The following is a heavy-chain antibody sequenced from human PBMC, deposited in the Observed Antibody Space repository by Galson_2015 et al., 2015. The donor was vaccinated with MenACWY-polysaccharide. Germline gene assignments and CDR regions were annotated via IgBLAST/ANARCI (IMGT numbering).Heavy chain of an antibody. CDR1: GFTFSNYA. CDR3: AKRAGGWCVL. J-gene: IGHJ4*02. D-gene: IGHD6-19*01. CDR2: ISDSGGNT. Sequence: SLRLSCAASGFTFSNYAMSWVRQAPGKGLEWVSAISDSGGNTYYADSVKGRFTISRDNSKNTLYLQMNNLRAEDTAVYYCAKRAGGWCVLWGQGTLVTVAS. V-gene: IGHV3-23*01.